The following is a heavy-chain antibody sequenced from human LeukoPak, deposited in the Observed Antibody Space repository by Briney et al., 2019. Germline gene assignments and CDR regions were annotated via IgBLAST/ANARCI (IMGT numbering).Heavy chain of an antibody. CDR1: GYTFTDYY. D-gene: IGHD6-19*01. J-gene: IGHJ5*02. CDR2: IIPIFGTA. V-gene: IGHV1-69*13. Sequence: ASVKVSCKASGYTFTDYYIHWVRQAPGQGLEWMGGIIPIFGTANYAQKFQGRVTITADESTSTAYMELSSLRSEDTAVYYCARSLYSSGWYRSWFDPWGQGTLVTVSS. CDR3: ARSLYSSGWYRSWFDP.